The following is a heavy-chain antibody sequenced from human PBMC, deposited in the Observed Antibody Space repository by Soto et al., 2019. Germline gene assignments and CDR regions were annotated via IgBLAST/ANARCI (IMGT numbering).Heavy chain of an antibody. CDR2: IYPGDSDT. CDR3: ARGWTYYDSFNYSVGDGFDI. Sequence: PGESLKISCKGSGYSFTNYWIGWVRQMPGKGLEWMGIIYPGDSDTRYSPSFQGQVTISADKSINSAYLQWSRLKASDTAMYYCARGWTYYDSFNYSVGDGFDIWGQGTMVTVSS. J-gene: IGHJ3*02. CDR1: GYSFTNYW. V-gene: IGHV5-51*01. D-gene: IGHD3-22*01.